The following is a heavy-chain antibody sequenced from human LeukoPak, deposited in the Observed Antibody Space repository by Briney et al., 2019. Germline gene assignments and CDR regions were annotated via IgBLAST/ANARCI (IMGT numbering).Heavy chain of an antibody. CDR3: ARVKDYDSSGYSHGGAFDI. CDR1: GFTFSSYG. CDR2: ISYDGSNK. Sequence: PGRSLRLSCAASGFTFSSYGMHWVRQAPGKGLEWVAVISYDGSNKYYADSVKGRFTISRDNSKNTLYLQMNSLRAEDTAVYCCARVKDYDSSGYSHGGAFDIWGQGTMVTVSS. V-gene: IGHV3-30*03. D-gene: IGHD3-22*01. J-gene: IGHJ3*02.